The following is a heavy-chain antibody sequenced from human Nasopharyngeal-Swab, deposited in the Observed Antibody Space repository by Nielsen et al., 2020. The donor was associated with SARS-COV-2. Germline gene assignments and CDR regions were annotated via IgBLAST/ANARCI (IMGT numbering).Heavy chain of an antibody. CDR1: VDSVSSNSAA. CDR2: TYYRSKWYI. Sequence: SQTLSLTCAISVDSVSSNSAAWSWIRQSPSRGLEWLGRTYYRSKWYIDYAASVKSRITINPDTSKNQFSLQLSSVTPEDTAVYYCARIAQAAEPHWGQGTLVTVSS. D-gene: IGHD1-14*01. V-gene: IGHV6-1*01. J-gene: IGHJ4*02. CDR3: ARIAQAAEPH.